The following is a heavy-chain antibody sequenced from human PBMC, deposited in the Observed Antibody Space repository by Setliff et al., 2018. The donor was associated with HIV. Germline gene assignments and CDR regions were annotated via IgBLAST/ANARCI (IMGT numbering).Heavy chain of an antibody. D-gene: IGHD3-22*01. V-gene: IGHV4-39*07. CDR2: IYYSGNT. CDR1: GGSIRRSDYS. J-gene: IGHJ5*02. Sequence: PSETLSLTCNVSGGSIRRSDYSWGWIRQPPGKGLEWIGNIYYSGNTYYNPSLKSRVIISVDTSRNQFSLKLSSVTAADTAMYYCARSQYYDTSGDPPSNWFDPWGQGTLVTVSS. CDR3: ARSQYYDTSGDPPSNWFDP.